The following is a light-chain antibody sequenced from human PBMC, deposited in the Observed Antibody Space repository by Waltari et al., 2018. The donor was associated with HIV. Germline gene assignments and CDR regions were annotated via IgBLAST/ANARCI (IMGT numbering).Light chain of an antibody. CDR2: GAS. CDR3: LQYGVAPRT. V-gene: IGKV3-20*01. J-gene: IGKJ1*01. Sequence: LTQTPDILYSSIGDNVTLSCRASQRLGSAIFGTSFFGQNNLAWYHQRPGQAPRLLLYGASTRATGISARLSGSESGPDFALAISGLQLEDFGTFFCLQYGVAPRTFGQGTKVQF. CDR1: QRLGSAIFGTSFFGQNN.